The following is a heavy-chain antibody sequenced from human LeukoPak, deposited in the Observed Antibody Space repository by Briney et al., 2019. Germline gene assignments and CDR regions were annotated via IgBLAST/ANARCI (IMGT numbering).Heavy chain of an antibody. V-gene: IGHV3-9*01. Sequence: PGGSLRLSCAASGFTFDDYAMHWVRQAPGKGLEWVSGISWNSGSIDYADSVNGRFTISRDNAKNSLYLQMNSLRAEDTAVYYCAKGVGYCSGGSCQQFDYWGQGTLVTVSS. CDR3: AKGVGYCSGGSCQQFDY. D-gene: IGHD2-15*01. CDR2: ISWNSGSI. J-gene: IGHJ4*02. CDR1: GFTFDDYA.